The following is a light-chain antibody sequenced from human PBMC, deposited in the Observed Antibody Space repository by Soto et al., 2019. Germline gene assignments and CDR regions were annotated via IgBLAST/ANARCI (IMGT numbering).Light chain of an antibody. V-gene: IGKV3-20*01. Sequence: EIVLTQSPGTLSLSPGERATLSCRDSPSIPLGWYQQKPGQAPRLLIFGASHRATGIPDRFSGSGSGTDFTLTISILEPEDFAVYYCLQYGRSPRTFGQGTRVEIK. CDR3: LQYGRSPRT. CDR2: GAS. CDR1: PSIP. J-gene: IGKJ5*01.